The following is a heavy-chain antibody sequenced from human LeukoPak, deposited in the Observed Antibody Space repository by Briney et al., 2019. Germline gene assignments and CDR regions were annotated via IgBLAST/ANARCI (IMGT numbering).Heavy chain of an antibody. V-gene: IGHV3-49*03. CDR2: IRSKAYGGTT. CDR1: GFTFGDYA. Sequence: RSLRLSCTASGFTFGDYAMIWFRQAPGKGLEWVGFIRSKAYGGTTEYAASVKGRFTISRDDSKSIAYLQMNSLKTEDTAVYYCTRESITMIVGFDYWGQGTLVTVSS. D-gene: IGHD3-22*01. CDR3: TRESITMIVGFDY. J-gene: IGHJ4*02.